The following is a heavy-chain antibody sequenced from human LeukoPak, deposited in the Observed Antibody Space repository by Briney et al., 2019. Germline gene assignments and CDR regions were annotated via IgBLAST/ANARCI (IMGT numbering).Heavy chain of an antibody. CDR1: GFTFSRSW. J-gene: IGHJ4*02. D-gene: IGHD4-11*01. CDR2: INQDGSVE. CDR3: AKLLGDVTTFDY. Sequence: GGSLRLSCAGSGFTFSRSWMTWVRQDAGKGLEWVASINQDGSVEHYMDSVKGRFTISRDNAENSLYLQMNSLRAEDTAVYYCAKLLGDVTTFDYWGQGTLVTVSS. V-gene: IGHV3-7*01.